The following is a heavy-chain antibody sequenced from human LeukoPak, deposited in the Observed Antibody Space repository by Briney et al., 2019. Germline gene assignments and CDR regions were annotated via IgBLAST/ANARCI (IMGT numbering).Heavy chain of an antibody. J-gene: IGHJ3*02. D-gene: IGHD1-26*01. CDR1: GGTFSNSG. CDR2: IIPMFSTA. Sequence: GSSVKVSCKASGGTFSNSGISWVRQAPGQGLEWMGGIIPMFSTANSAQRFQGRVIITTDESTSTAYMELSSLTSEDTAVYYCARDRTVGAPPLSAFDIWGQGTLVTVSS. V-gene: IGHV1-69*05. CDR3: ARDRTVGAPPLSAFDI.